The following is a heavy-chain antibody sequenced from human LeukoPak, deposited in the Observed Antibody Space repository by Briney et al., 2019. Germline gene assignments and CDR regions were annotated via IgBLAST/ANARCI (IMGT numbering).Heavy chain of an antibody. Sequence: PGGSLRLSCAASGFTFSSYAMSWVRQAPGKGLEWVSSISDSGSGTYYADSVKGRFTISRDNSKNTLYLQMSSLRTEDAAVFYCVQVGSNYYLNWGQGTLVIVSS. CDR2: ISDSGSGT. D-gene: IGHD4-11*01. V-gene: IGHV3-23*01. CDR1: GFTFSSYA. J-gene: IGHJ4*02. CDR3: VQVGSNYYLN.